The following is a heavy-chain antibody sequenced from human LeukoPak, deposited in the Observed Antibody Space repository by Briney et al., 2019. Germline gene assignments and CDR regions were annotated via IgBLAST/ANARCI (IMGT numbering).Heavy chain of an antibody. V-gene: IGHV3-30*18. CDR2: ISYDGSNK. D-gene: IGHD3-10*01. J-gene: IGHJ4*02. CDR1: GFTLSSYG. Sequence: GGSLRLSCAASGFTLSSYGMHWVRQAPGKGLEWVAVISYDGSNKYYADSVKGRFTISRDNSKNTLYLQMNSLRAEDTAVYYCAKPRETYYYGSVVYWGQGTLVTVSS. CDR3: AKPRETYYYGSVVY.